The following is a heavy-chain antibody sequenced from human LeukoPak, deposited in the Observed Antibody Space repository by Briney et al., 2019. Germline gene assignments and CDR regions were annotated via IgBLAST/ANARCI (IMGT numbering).Heavy chain of an antibody. CDR3: ARGSDYDDYFYMDF. V-gene: IGHV1-2*02. J-gene: IGHJ6*03. CDR1: GYRFTGYY. CDR2: MNPKSGAT. Sequence: ASVKVSCKTSGYRFTGYYLHWVRQAPGQGLEWMGWMNPKSGATDYARKFQGRVTMTRDTSISTAYMELARLRSDDTAVYFCARGSDYDDYFYMDFWGKGTTVTVSS.